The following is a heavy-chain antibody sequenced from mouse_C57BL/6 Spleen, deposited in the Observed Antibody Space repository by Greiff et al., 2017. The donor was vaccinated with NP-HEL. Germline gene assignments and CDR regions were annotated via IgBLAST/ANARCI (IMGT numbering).Heavy chain of an antibody. D-gene: IGHD2-1*01. CDR3: ANAYGNCATY. Sequence: EVQGVESGGGLVKPGGSLKLSCAASGFTFSDYGMHWVRQAPEKGLEWVAYISSGSSTIYYAATVKGRFTISRDNAKNTLFLQMTSLRSEDTTMYYYANAYGNCATYWGQGSLVTVSA. J-gene: IGHJ3*01. V-gene: IGHV5-17*01. CDR1: GFTFSDYG. CDR2: ISSGSSTI.